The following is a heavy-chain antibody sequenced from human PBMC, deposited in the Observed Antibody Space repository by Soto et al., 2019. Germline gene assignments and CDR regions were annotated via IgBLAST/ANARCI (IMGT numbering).Heavy chain of an antibody. CDR2: ISDSGDYT. V-gene: IGHV3-23*01. CDR1: GFFFSSFA. Sequence: EVQLLESGGGLIQPGGSLRVSCEASGFFFSSFAMAWVRQAPGKRLEWVAGISDSGDYTFYVDSVKGRFSVSRDNSKNNFYLQMNSLRAEDTAVYYCAKLPGRGFYTYFAHWGQGALVNVSS. CDR3: AKLPGRGFYTYFAH. D-gene: IGHD3-22*01. J-gene: IGHJ4*02.